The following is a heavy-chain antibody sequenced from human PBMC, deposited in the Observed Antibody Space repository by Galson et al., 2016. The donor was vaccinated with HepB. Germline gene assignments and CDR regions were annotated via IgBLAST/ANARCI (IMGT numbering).Heavy chain of an antibody. J-gene: IGHJ4*02. CDR2: ISFDGSNN. V-gene: IGHV3-30-3*01. CDR3: ARDDDYVWGTYRYTRTVPQYYFDY. D-gene: IGHD3-16*02. CDR1: GFTFSSYA. Sequence: SLRLSCAASGFTFSSYAMHWVRQAPGKGLEWVAVISFDGSNNFYADSVKVRFTISRDNSKNTLYLQMNSLRAEDTAVYYCARDDDYVWGTYRYTRTVPQYYFDYWGQGTLVTVSS.